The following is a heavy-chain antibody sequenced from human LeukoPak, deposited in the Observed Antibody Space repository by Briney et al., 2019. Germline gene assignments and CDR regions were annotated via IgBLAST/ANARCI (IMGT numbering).Heavy chain of an antibody. CDR3: AKSGPGYSSSWADY. D-gene: IGHD6-13*01. CDR1: GFTFSSYA. V-gene: IGHV3-30-3*02. Sequence: GGSLRLSWAASGFTFSSYAMHWVRQAPGKGLEWVAVISYDGSNKYYADSVKGRFTISRDNSKNTLYLQMNSLRAEDTAVYYCAKSGPGYSSSWADYWGQGTLVTVSS. J-gene: IGHJ4*02. CDR2: ISYDGSNK.